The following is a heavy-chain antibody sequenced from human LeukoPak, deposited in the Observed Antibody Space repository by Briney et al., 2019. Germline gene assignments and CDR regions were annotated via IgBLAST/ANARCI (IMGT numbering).Heavy chain of an antibody. CDR3: AKEGGDIVVVVAATQSAGYYMDV. CDR1: GFTFSSYG. V-gene: IGHV3-30*18. CDR2: ISYDGSNK. D-gene: IGHD2-15*01. Sequence: GRSLRLSCAASGFTFSSYGMHWVRQAPGKGLEWVAVISYDGSNKYYADSVKGRFTISRDNSKNTLYLQMNSLRAEDTAVYYCAKEGGDIVVVVAATQSAGYYMDVWGKGTTVTVSS. J-gene: IGHJ6*03.